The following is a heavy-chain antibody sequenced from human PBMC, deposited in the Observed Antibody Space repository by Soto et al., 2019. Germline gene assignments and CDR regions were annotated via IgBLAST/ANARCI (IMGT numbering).Heavy chain of an antibody. Sequence: SVKVSCKASGGTFSSYAISWVRQAPGQGLEWMGGIIPIFGTANYAQKFQGRVTITADESASTAYMELSSLRSEDTAVYYCARDHSPSITMIAVGTLDYWGQGTLVTVSS. CDR1: GGTFSSYA. D-gene: IGHD3-22*01. J-gene: IGHJ4*02. V-gene: IGHV1-69*13. CDR3: ARDHSPSITMIAVGTLDY. CDR2: IIPIFGTA.